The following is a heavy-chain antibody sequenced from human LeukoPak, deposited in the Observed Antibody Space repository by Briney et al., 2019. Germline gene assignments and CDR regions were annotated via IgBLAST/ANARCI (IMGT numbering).Heavy chain of an antibody. Sequence: ASVSVSSTPSGYTFTIYGISWVRQAPGQGLEWMGWISAYNGNTNYTQKLQGRVTMTTDTSTSTAYMDLRSLRSDDTAVYYCERVTPWLAAAPAGYWGQGTLVTVSS. J-gene: IGHJ4*02. CDR1: GYTFTIYG. D-gene: IGHD6-13*01. CDR2: ISAYNGNT. V-gene: IGHV1-18*01. CDR3: ERVTPWLAAAPAGY.